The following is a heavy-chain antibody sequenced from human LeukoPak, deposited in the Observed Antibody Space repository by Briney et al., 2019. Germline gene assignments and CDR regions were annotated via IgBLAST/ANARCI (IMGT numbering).Heavy chain of an antibody. CDR3: VKDRTGTYTLDY. D-gene: IGHD3-10*01. V-gene: IGHV3-23*01. J-gene: IGHJ4*02. CDR2: ISGSGGST. CDR1: GFTFSNYA. Sequence: PGGSLRLSCEASGFTFSNYAMSWVRQIPGKGLEWVSGISGSGGSTYHADSVKGRFNISRDNSKNTLYLQMNSLRAEDTAVYYCVKDRTGTYTLDYWGQGTLVTVSS.